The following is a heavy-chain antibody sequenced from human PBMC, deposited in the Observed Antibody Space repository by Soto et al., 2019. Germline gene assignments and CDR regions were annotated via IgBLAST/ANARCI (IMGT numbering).Heavy chain of an antibody. J-gene: IGHJ4*02. V-gene: IGHV3-33*01. CDR1: GVTFSSYG. CDR2: IWYDGSNK. Sequence: GGSLRLSCAASGVTFSSYGMHWVRQAPGKGLEWVAVIWYDGSNKYYADSVKGRFTISRDNSKNTLYLQMNSLRAEDTAVYYCARDSVLLWFGEHFDYWGQGTLVTVSS. CDR3: ARDSVLLWFGEHFDY. D-gene: IGHD3-10*01.